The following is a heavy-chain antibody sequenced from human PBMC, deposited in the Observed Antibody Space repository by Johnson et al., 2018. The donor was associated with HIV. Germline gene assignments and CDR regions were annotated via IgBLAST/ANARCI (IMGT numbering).Heavy chain of an antibody. CDR2: LFSGGTT. J-gene: IGHJ3*02. Sequence: VQLVESGGGLIQPGGSLRLSCAASGFTVSRNYMNWVRQAPGEGLEWVSVLFSGGTTYYADAVKGRFTISRDNSKNTLYLQMNSLRAEDTAVYYCAREKYNSSAATDAFDIWGQGTMVTVSS. D-gene: IGHD6-6*01. CDR1: GFTVSRNY. V-gene: IGHV3-53*01. CDR3: AREKYNSSAATDAFDI.